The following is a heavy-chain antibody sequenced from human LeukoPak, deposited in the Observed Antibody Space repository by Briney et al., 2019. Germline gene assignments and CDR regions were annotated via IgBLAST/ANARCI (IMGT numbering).Heavy chain of an antibody. CDR3: ARVWGFGVGY. J-gene: IGHJ4*02. CDR2: ISSSSSTI. CDR1: GFTFSSYA. V-gene: IGHV3-48*04. D-gene: IGHD3-16*01. Sequence: GGSLRLSCAASGFTFSSYAMNWVRQAPGKGLEWLSYISSSSSTIYYADSVKGRFTISRDNAKNSLYLQMNSLRAEDTAVYYCARVWGFGVGYWGQGTLVTVSS.